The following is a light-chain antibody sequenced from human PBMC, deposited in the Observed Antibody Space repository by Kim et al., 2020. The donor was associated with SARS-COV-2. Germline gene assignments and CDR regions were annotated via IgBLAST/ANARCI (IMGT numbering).Light chain of an antibody. Sequence: ATINCKSSQSGFYSSDNNNYLAWYQQKPGQPPKLLMHWASTRESGVPDRFSGSGSGTDFTLTISSLQAEDVAVYYCQQYYSFPYAFGQGTKVEIK. CDR3: QQYYSFPYA. J-gene: IGKJ2*01. CDR1: QSGFYSSDNNNY. CDR2: WAS. V-gene: IGKV4-1*01.